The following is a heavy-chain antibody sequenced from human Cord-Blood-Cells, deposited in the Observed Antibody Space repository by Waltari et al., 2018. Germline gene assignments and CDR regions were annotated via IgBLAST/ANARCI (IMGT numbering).Heavy chain of an antibody. D-gene: IGHD6-19*01. V-gene: IGHV4-4*07. CDR2: FYTSGST. Sequence: QVQLQESGPGLVKPSETLSLTCTVSGGSISSYYWSWIRQPAGKGLGWIGRFYTSGSTNYNPSLKSRVTMSVDTSKNQFSLKLSSVTAADTAVYYCAGSSGWYAFDIWGQGTMVTVSS. CDR1: GGSISSYY. CDR3: AGSSGWYAFDI. J-gene: IGHJ3*02.